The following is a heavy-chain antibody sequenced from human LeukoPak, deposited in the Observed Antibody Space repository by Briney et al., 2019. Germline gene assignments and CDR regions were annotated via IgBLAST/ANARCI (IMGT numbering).Heavy chain of an antibody. Sequence: SETLSLTCAVYGGSFSGYYWSWIRQPPGKGLEWIGEINHSGSTNYNPSLKSRVTISVDTSKNQFSLKLSSVTAADTAVYYCARVLYSSGGTVDYWGQGTLVTVSS. D-gene: IGHD6-19*01. CDR1: GGSFSGYY. CDR2: INHSGST. V-gene: IGHV4-34*01. J-gene: IGHJ4*02. CDR3: ARVLYSSGGTVDY.